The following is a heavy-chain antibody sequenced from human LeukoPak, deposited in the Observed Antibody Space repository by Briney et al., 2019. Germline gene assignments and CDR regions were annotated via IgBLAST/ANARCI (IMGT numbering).Heavy chain of an antibody. CDR3: AREALIAARGVSYYFDY. Sequence: VASVKVSCKASGGTFSSYAISWVRQAPGQGLEWMGGIIPIFGTANYALKFQGRVTITADESTSTAYMELSSLRSEDTAVYYCAREALIAARGVSYYFDYWGQGTLVTVSS. V-gene: IGHV1-69*01. J-gene: IGHJ4*02. CDR1: GGTFSSYA. D-gene: IGHD6-6*01. CDR2: IIPIFGTA.